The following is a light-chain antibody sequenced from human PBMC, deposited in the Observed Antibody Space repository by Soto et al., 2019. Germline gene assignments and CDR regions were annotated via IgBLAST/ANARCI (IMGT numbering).Light chain of an antibody. J-gene: IGKJ1*01. Sequence: EIVLTQSPGTLSLSPGERATLSCRASQSVSSSSLAWYQQKPGQAPRLLISGTSSRATGIPDRFSGSGSRTDFTLTISRLEPEDFAAYFCQQYRTFGQGTKVDIK. CDR3: QQYRT. CDR1: QSVSSSS. CDR2: GTS. V-gene: IGKV3-20*01.